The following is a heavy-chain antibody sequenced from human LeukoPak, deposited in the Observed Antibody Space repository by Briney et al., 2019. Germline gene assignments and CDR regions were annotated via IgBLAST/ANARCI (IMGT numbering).Heavy chain of an antibody. CDR1: VYTFTGYY. CDR3: ARLPMVRGVTPFDY. D-gene: IGHD3-10*01. CDR2: INPNSGGT. V-gene: IGHV1-2*02. Sequence: ASVKVSFTASVYTFTGYYMHWVRQAPGQGLEWMGWINPNSGGTNYAQKFQGRVTMTRDTSISTAYMELSRLRSDDTAVYYCARLPMVRGVTPFDYWGQGTLVTVSS. J-gene: IGHJ4*02.